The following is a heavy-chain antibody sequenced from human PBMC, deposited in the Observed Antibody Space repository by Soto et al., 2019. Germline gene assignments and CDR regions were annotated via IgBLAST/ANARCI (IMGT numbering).Heavy chain of an antibody. CDR1: GGTFSSYA. V-gene: IGHV1-69*01. J-gene: IGHJ6*02. D-gene: IGHD1-26*01. CDR2: IIPIFGTA. Sequence: QVQLVQSGAEVKKPGSSVKVSCKASGGTFSSYAISWVRQAPGQGLEWMGGIIPIFGTANYAQKFQGRVTITADESTSTAYMELSSLRSEDTAVYYCARGSPFYSPRRYYYYGMDVWGQGTTVTVSS. CDR3: ARGSPFYSPRRYYYYGMDV.